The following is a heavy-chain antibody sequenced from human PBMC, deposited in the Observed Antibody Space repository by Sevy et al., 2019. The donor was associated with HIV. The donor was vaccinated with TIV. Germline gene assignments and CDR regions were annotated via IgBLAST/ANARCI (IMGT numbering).Heavy chain of an antibody. Sequence: ASVKVSCKASGYTFTSYGISWVRQAPGQGLEWMGWISAYNGNTNYAQKLQGRVTMTTDTSTGTAYMRLRSLRSDDTAVYYCARLCSSGPPGNYYYYMDVWGKGTTVTVSS. D-gene: IGHD6-19*01. CDR1: GYTFTSYG. CDR3: ARLCSSGPPGNYYYYMDV. J-gene: IGHJ6*03. CDR2: ISAYNGNT. V-gene: IGHV1-18*04.